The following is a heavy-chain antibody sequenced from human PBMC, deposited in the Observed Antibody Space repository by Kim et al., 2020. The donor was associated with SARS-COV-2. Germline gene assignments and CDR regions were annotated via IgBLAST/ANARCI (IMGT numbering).Heavy chain of an antibody. V-gene: IGHV3-23*01. CDR2: ISGGGVNK. J-gene: IGHJ6*02. Sequence: GGSLRLSCAASGFTFSSYAMSWVRQAPGKGLEWVSVISGGGVNKFYADSVRGRFTISRDNFKNTLYLQMNSLRDEDTALYYCAKVVVMDDYNYYYYGMDVWGQGTAVTVSS. CDR3: AKVVVMDDYNYYYYGMDV. D-gene: IGHD4-4*01. CDR1: GFTFSSYA.